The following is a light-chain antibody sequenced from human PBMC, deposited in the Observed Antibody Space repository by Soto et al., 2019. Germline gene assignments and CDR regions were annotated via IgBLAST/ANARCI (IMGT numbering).Light chain of an antibody. CDR2: DVS. CDR3: CSYTSISTSAV. V-gene: IGLV2-14*03. J-gene: IGLJ2*01. Sequence: QSVLAQPASVSGSPGQSITISCTGTSSDIGDSNFVSWYQHNPGKAPKLLIYDVSDRPSRISSRFSGSKSANTASLTISGLQAEDEADYYCCSYTSISTSAVFGGGTKLTVL. CDR1: SSDIGDSNF.